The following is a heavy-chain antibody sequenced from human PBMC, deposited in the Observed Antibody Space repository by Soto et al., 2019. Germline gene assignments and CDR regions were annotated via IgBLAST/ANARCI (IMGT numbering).Heavy chain of an antibody. CDR1: GGSISSGDYY. CDR3: ARDSFLRSGAQYYFDY. J-gene: IGHJ4*02. CDR2: IYYSGST. V-gene: IGHV4-30-4*01. Sequence: QVQLQESGPGLVKPSQTLSLTCTVSGGSISSGDYYWSWIRQPPGKGLEWIGYIYYSGSTYYNPSLKSRVTISVDTSKNQFSLKLSSVTAADTAVYYCARDSFLRSGAQYYFDYWGQGTLVTVSS. D-gene: IGHD3-10*01.